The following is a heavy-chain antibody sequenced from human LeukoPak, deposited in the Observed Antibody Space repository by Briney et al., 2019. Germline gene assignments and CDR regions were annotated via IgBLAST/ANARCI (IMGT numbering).Heavy chain of an antibody. CDR2: ISGSGGST. CDR3: ARGIAAAGTGY. CDR1: GFTFSSYA. Sequence: GGSLRLSCAASGFTFSSYAMSWVRQAPGKGLEWVSAISGSGGSTYYADSVKGRFTISRDNAKNSLYLQMNSLRAEDTAVYYCARGIAAAGTGYWGQGTLVTVSS. V-gene: IGHV3-23*01. D-gene: IGHD6-13*01. J-gene: IGHJ4*02.